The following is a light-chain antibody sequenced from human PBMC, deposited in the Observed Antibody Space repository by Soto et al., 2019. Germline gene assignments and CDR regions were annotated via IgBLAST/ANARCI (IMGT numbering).Light chain of an antibody. V-gene: IGLV2-14*01. CDR1: SGDVGGYNY. Sequence: QSVLTQPASVSGSPGQSITISCTGTSGDVGGYNYVSWYQQHPGKAPKLLIYVVSHRPSGVSHRFSGSKSGNTASLTISGLQAEDEADYYCSSYTSSGTSVFGGGTKLTVL. J-gene: IGLJ2*01. CDR3: SSYTSSGTSV. CDR2: VVS.